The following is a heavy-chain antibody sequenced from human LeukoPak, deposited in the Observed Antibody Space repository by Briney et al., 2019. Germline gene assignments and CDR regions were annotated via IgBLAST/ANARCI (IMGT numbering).Heavy chain of an antibody. D-gene: IGHD4-23*01. CDR2: INPNSGRT. J-gene: IGHJ6*02. CDR3: ARGSPLVVTLYGGNSMDYYYYYGMDV. Sequence: ASVKVSCKASGYTFTGYYMHWVRQAPGQGLEWMGWINPNSGRTNYAQKFQGRVTMTRDTSISTAYMELSRLRSDDTAVYYCARGSPLVVTLYGGNSMDYYYYYGMDVWGQGTTVTVSS. V-gene: IGHV1-2*02. CDR1: GYTFTGYY.